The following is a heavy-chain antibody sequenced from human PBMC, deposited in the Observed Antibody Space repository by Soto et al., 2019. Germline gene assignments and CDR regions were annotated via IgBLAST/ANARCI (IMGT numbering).Heavy chain of an antibody. Sequence: SETLSLTCTVSGDSLSSYSWSWIRQPAGKGLEWSGHIYTSGSTIYNPSLKSRVTMSVDTSKNQFSLRLSSVTAADTAVYYCARESSIILRDFDYWGQGTLVTVSS. D-gene: IGHD4-17*01. CDR3: ARESSIILRDFDY. CDR1: GDSLSSYS. CDR2: IYTSGST. V-gene: IGHV4-4*07. J-gene: IGHJ4*02.